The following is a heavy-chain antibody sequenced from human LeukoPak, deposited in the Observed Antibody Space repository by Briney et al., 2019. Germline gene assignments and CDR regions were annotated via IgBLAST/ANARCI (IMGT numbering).Heavy chain of an antibody. Sequence: SETLSLTCTVSGGSISGYYWSWLRQPPGKGLEWLAYIYYNGISNYNPSLKSRVIISVDSSKNQFSLKLTSVTAADTAVYYCARDIRGTVTAYYYYYGVDVWGQGTTVTVSS. CDR1: GGSISGYY. CDR2: IYYNGIS. CDR3: ARDIRGTVTAYYYYYGVDV. V-gene: IGHV4-59*01. J-gene: IGHJ6*02. D-gene: IGHD4-11*01.